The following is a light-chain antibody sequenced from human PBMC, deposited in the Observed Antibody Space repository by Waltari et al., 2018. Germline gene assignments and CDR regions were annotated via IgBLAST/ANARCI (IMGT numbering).Light chain of an antibody. CDR3: QQYGSSPRT. CDR1: QSVSSNF. CDR2: GAS. Sequence: EIVLTQSPGTLSLSPGERATLSCRASQSVSSNFLAWYQQKPGQAPRRLIYGASSRTTGIPGRFSGSGSGTDFTLTISRLEPEDFAVYYCQQYGSSPRTFGQGTKLEIK. J-gene: IGKJ2*01. V-gene: IGKV3-20*01.